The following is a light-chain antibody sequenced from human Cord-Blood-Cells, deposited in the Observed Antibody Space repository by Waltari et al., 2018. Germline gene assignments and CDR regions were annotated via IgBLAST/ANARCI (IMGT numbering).Light chain of an antibody. J-gene: IGLJ2*01. CDR1: SSDVGGSNY. Sequence: QSALTQPPSASGSPGQSVTISCTGTSSDVGGSNYVSWYQQHPGKAPKLMIYAVTKPPSLVPSALSSTPCLPPASLTVSGLQAEDEADYYGSSYAGSNKVFGGGTKLTVL. CDR3: SSYAGSNKV. CDR2: AVT. V-gene: IGLV2-8*01.